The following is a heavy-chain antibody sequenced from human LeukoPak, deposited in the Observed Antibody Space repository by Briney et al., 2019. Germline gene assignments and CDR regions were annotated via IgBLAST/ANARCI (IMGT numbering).Heavy chain of an antibody. CDR3: AKGNDYYGSGSFDY. D-gene: IGHD3-10*01. J-gene: IGHJ4*02. V-gene: IGHV3-23*01. CDR1: GFTFSSYW. CDR2: ISGSGGST. Sequence: GGSLRLSCAASGFTFSSYWMSWVRQAPGKGLEWVSAISGSGGSTYYADSVKGRFTISRDNSKNTLYLQMNSLRAEDTAVYYCAKGNDYYGSGSFDYWGQGTLVTVSS.